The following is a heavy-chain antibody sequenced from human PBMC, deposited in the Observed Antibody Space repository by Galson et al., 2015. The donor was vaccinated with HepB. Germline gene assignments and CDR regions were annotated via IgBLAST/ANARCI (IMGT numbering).Heavy chain of an antibody. CDR1: GFIFDDYG. CDR2: INWNGGST. J-gene: IGHJ6*02. V-gene: IGHV3-20*04. Sequence: SLRLSCAASGFIFDDYGMSWVRQAPGKALEWVSGINWNGGSTGYADSVKGRFTISRDNAKNSLYLQMNSLRAEDTAVYYCARSGDPHYYYYYGMDVWGQGTTVTVSS. CDR3: ARSGDPHYYYYYGMDV. D-gene: IGHD4-17*01.